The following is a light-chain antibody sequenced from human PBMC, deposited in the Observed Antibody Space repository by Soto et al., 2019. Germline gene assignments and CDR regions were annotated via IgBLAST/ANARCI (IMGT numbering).Light chain of an antibody. V-gene: IGKV1-5*01. CDR1: QSISNR. CDR3: QHYNSYSRA. J-gene: IGKJ1*01. Sequence: DIQMTQSPSTLSASVGDRVTITFRASQSISNRLAWYQQKPGKAPKVLIYDASSLESGVPGRFSGSGVGTHFTLTISGLQPEDFATYHCQHYNSYSRAFGQGTKVDIK. CDR2: DAS.